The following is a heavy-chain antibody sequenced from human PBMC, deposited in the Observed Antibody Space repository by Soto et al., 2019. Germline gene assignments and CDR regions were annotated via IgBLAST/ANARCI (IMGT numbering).Heavy chain of an antibody. Sequence: GGSLRLSCAATGFTVSSNYMSWVRQAPGKGLERVSVIYSGGSTYYADSVKGRFTISRDNSKNTLYLQMNSLRAEDTAVYYCARDLVAVAGKNYYYYGMDVWGQGTTVTVSS. CDR3: ARDLVAVAGKNYYYYGMDV. D-gene: IGHD6-19*01. J-gene: IGHJ6*02. V-gene: IGHV3-53*01. CDR1: GFTVSSNY. CDR2: IYSGGST.